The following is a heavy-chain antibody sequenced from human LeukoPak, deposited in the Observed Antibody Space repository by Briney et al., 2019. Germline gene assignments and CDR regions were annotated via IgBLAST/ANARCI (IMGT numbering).Heavy chain of an antibody. Sequence: PSETLSLTCTVSGGSISSRSNYWGWIRQPPGKGLEWIGSLYYSGSTYYNPSLKSRVTISVDTSKNQLSLKLSSVTAADTAVYYCARHGERGCSYGHDYWGQGTLVTVSS. V-gene: IGHV4-39*01. CDR1: GGSISSRSNY. CDR3: ARHGERGCSYGHDY. D-gene: IGHD5-18*01. CDR2: LYYSGST. J-gene: IGHJ4*02.